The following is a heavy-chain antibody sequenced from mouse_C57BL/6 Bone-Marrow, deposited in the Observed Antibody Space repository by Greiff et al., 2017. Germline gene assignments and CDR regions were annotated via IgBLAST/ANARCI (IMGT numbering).Heavy chain of an antibody. CDR1: GYSITSGYY. Sequence: ESGPGLVKPSQSLSLTCSVTGYSITSGYYWNWIRQFPGNKLEWMGYISYDGSNNYNPSLKNRISITRDTSKNQFFLKLNSVTTEDTATYYCARGLLWYPWCAYWGQGTLVTVSA. J-gene: IGHJ3*01. CDR2: ISYDGSN. V-gene: IGHV3-6*01. CDR3: ARGLLWYPWCAY. D-gene: IGHD2-10*01.